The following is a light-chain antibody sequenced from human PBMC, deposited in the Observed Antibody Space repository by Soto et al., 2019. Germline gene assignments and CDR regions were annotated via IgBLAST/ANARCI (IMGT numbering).Light chain of an antibody. Sequence: DIQMTQSPSSLSASVGDRVTITCRASQSITNYLNWYQHKPGKAPKLLVYAASSLQSGVPSRFSGSGSGTDFTLTISSLQPEDFATYFCQQSHNMPCTFGPGTKVDIK. CDR2: AAS. J-gene: IGKJ3*01. CDR1: QSITNY. V-gene: IGKV1-39*01. CDR3: QQSHNMPCT.